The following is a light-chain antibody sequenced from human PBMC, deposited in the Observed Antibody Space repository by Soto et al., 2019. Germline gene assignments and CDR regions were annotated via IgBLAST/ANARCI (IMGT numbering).Light chain of an antibody. CDR2: DAS. Sequence: DIQMTQSPSSLSASVGDRVTITCQASQDISNYLNWYQQKPGKAPKLLIYDASNLETGVPSRFSGSGSGTDFTFTISILQPEDIATYYCQQYDNLPLTFGGGTKVEIK. V-gene: IGKV1-33*01. CDR3: QQYDNLPLT. CDR1: QDISNY. J-gene: IGKJ4*01.